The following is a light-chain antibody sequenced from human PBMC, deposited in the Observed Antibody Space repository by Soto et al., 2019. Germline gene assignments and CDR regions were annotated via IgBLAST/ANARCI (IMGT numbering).Light chain of an antibody. CDR3: QQDNNWPRT. CDR1: QSISNW. Sequence: DIQMTQSPSSLSASVGDRVTITCRASQSISNWLAWYQQKPGTAPKVLIYHASNLQSGVPSRFSGSGSGTEFTLTISSLQSEDCAVYYCQQDNNWPRTFGQGTKVDIK. V-gene: IGKV1-5*01. CDR2: HAS. J-gene: IGKJ1*01.